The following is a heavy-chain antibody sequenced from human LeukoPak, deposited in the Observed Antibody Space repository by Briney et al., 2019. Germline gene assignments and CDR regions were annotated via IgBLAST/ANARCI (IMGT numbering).Heavy chain of an antibody. Sequence: SVKVSCKASGGTFSSYAISWVRQAPGQGLEWMGGIIPIFGTANYAQKFQGRVTITTDESTSTAYMELSSLRSGDTAVYYCARAGYCSSTSCYKLYYYYMDVWGKGTTVTVSS. J-gene: IGHJ6*03. D-gene: IGHD2-2*02. CDR2: IIPIFGTA. CDR3: ARAGYCSSTSCYKLYYYYMDV. CDR1: GGTFSSYA. V-gene: IGHV1-69*05.